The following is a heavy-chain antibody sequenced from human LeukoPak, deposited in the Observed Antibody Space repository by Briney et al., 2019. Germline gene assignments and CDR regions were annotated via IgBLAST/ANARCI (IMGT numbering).Heavy chain of an antibody. CDR1: GYTLTELS. CDR2: FDPEDGET. Sequence: ASVKVSCKVSGYTLTELSMHWVRQAPGKGLEWMGGFDPEDGETIYAQKFQGRVTMTRDTSISTAYMELSRLRSDDTAVYYCARARIAVAGTTFDYWGQGTLVTVSS. CDR3: ARARIAVAGTTFDY. D-gene: IGHD6-19*01. V-gene: IGHV1-24*01. J-gene: IGHJ4*02.